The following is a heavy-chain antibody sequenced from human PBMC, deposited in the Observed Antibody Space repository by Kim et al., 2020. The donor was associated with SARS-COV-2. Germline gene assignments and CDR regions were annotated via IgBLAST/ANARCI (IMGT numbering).Heavy chain of an antibody. J-gene: IGHJ2*01. CDR2: IYHSGSA. V-gene: IGHV4-31*03. CDR1: GASLTSGMYY. Sequence: SETLSLTCTVSGASLTSGMYYWSWIRQHPGKGLEWIGHIYHSGSAYSNPSLKSRVNLSVDTSQNQFSVKMTSVTAADTAVYYCVRIIRSVGIDGYWSFD. CDR3: VRIIRSVGIDGYWSFD. D-gene: IGHD2-21*01.